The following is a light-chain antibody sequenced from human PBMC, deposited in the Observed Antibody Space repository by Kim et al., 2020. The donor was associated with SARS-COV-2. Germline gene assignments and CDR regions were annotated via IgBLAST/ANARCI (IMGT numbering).Light chain of an antibody. CDR2: GAS. V-gene: IGKV3-15*01. CDR3: QQYYNWYT. CDR1: RSISSY. J-gene: IGKJ2*01. Sequence: LSVSPGESATLSCRASRSISSYLAWYQHKPGQAPRLLIYGASTRATGIPARFSGTGSGTEFTLTIGSLQSEDFAVYYCQQYYNWYTFGQGTKLEI.